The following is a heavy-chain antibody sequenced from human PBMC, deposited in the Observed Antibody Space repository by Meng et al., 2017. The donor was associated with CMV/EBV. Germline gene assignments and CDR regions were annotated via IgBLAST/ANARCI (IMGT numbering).Heavy chain of an antibody. Sequence: QVQLQESGPGLVRRSETLSLTCTGSGGVISSYYGSWIRQPAGKGLEWIGRIYTSGSTNYNPSLKSRVTMSVDTSKNQFSLKLSSVTAADTAVYYCARVLRWNGVIDYWGQGTLVTVSS. CDR3: ARVLRWNGVIDY. D-gene: IGHD4-23*01. CDR2: IYTSGST. CDR1: GGVISSYY. V-gene: IGHV4-4*07. J-gene: IGHJ4*02.